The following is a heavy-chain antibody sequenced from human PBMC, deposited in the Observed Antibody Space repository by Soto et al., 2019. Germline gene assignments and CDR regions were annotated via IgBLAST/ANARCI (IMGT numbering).Heavy chain of an antibody. V-gene: IGHV1-18*01. CDR3: AGALPPVDY. Sequence: QIQLVQSGAEVKKPGASVKVSCKASGYTFSSYHITWVRQAPGQGLEWMGWISAYNGNTNYAQNLQGRVTMTTDPSTSTAYMELRSLRSDDTAVYYCAGALPPVDYWGQGTLVTVSS. CDR2: ISAYNGNT. CDR1: GYTFSSYH. J-gene: IGHJ4*02.